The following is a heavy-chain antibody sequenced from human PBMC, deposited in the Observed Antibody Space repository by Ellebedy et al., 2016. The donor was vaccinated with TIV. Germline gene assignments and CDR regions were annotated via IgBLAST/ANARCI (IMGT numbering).Heavy chain of an antibody. D-gene: IGHD3-10*01. CDR3: VTGYVASGSIYLEYFQF. CDR1: GLTFADYP. CDR2: IRADGVST. Sequence: GESLKISCAASGLTFADYPLNWVRQAPGKGLEWVSGIRADGVSTYYADSVKCRFTVSRDNSMRLLSLQMNSLRVDDTAVYYCVTGYVASGSIYLEYFQFWGEGTLVAVSS. J-gene: IGHJ1*01. V-gene: IGHV3-23*01.